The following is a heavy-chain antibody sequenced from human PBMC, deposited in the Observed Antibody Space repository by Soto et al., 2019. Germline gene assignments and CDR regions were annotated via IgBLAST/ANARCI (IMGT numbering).Heavy chain of an antibody. D-gene: IGHD5-12*01. Sequence: ASVKVSCKASGYTFTSYDINWVRQATGQGLEWMGWMNPNSGNTGYAQKFQGRVTMTRNTSISTAYMELSSLRSEDTAVYYCARARRYSGYDFQLEGLWGQGTLVTVSS. CDR3: ARARRYSGYDFQLEGL. CDR2: MNPNSGNT. J-gene: IGHJ4*02. V-gene: IGHV1-8*01. CDR1: GYTFTSYD.